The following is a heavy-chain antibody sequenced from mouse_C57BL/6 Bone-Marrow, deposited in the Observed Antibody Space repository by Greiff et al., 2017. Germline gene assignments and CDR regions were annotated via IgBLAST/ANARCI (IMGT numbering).Heavy chain of an antibody. CDR3: ARGLRDFDY. V-gene: IGHV1-64*01. D-gene: IGHD1-1*01. J-gene: IGHJ2*01. CDR1: GYPFTSYW. CDR2: IHPNSGST. Sequence: QVQLQQPGAELVKPGASVKLSCKASGYPFTSYWMHWVKQRPGKGLEWIGMIHPNSGSTNYNEKFKSKATLTVDKSSSNAYMQLSILTSEDSAVYYCARGLRDFDYWGQGTTLTVSS.